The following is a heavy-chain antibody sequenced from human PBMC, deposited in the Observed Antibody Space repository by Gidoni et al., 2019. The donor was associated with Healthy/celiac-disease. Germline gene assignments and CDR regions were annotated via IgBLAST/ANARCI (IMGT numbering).Heavy chain of an antibody. J-gene: IGHJ4*02. CDR2: ISGSGGST. CDR3: AKALRVRSGYPKLARATDSSGYYYFDY. CDR1: GFPFSSYA. V-gene: IGHV3-23*01. D-gene: IGHD3-22*01. Sequence: EVQLLESGGGLVQPGGSLRLSCAASGFPFSSYALSWVRQAPGTGLEWVSAISGSGGSTYYADSVKGRFTISRDNSKNTLYLQMNSLRAEDTAVYYCAKALRVRSGYPKLARATDSSGYYYFDYWGQGTLVTVSS.